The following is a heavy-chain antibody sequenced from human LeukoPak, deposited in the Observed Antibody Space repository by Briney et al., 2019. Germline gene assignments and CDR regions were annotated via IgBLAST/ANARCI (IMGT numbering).Heavy chain of an antibody. CDR3: AKCSHSSGYYSDFDY. CDR2: ISGSGGST. CDR1: GFTFSSYA. J-gene: IGHJ4*02. D-gene: IGHD3-22*01. V-gene: IGHV3-23*01. Sequence: PGGSLRLSCAASGFTFSSYAMSWVRQAPGKGLEWVSAISGSGGSTYYADSVKGRFTISRDNSKNTLYLQMNSLRAEDTAVYYCAKCSHSSGYYSDFDYWGQGTLVTVSS.